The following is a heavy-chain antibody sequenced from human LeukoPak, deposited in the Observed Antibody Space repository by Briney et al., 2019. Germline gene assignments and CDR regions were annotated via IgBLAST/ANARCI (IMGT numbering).Heavy chain of an antibody. J-gene: IGHJ4*02. Sequence: GGSLRHSCAASAFTFPNYWMHWVRQAPGEGLVWVSRIKTDGSITNYADSVKGRFTISRDNAMNTLYLQMNSLRVEDTAVCFCARGLPGNYGYFDYWGQGALVTISS. V-gene: IGHV3-74*01. CDR3: ARGLPGNYGYFDY. CDR1: AFTFPNYW. D-gene: IGHD2-2*01. CDR2: IKTDGSIT.